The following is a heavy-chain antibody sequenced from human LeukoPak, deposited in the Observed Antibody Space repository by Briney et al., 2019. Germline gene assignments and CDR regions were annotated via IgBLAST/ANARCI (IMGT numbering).Heavy chain of an antibody. Sequence: ASVKVSCKASGYTFTGYYVYWVRQAPRQGLEWMGRINPNSGDTNYAQKFQGRVTMTRDTSISTAYMELSRLRSDDTAVYYCARDYCGGDCFPDYWGQGTLVTVSS. V-gene: IGHV1-2*06. CDR3: ARDYCGGDCFPDY. D-gene: IGHD2-21*02. CDR2: INPNSGDT. CDR1: GYTFTGYY. J-gene: IGHJ4*02.